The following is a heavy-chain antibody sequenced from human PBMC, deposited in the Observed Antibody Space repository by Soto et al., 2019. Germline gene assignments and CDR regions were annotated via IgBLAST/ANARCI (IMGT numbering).Heavy chain of an antibody. D-gene: IGHD6-19*01. CDR2: IYYSGST. CDR1: GGSISSGGYY. Sequence: QVQLQESGPGLVKPSQTLSLTCTVSGGSISSGGYYWSWIRQHPGKGLEWIGYIYYSGSTYYNPSLKSRVAISVDTSKSQFNLKLSSVTAAYSAVYYCAIRTVAGTVDPWGQGTLVTVSS. V-gene: IGHV4-31*03. J-gene: IGHJ5*02. CDR3: AIRTVAGTVDP.